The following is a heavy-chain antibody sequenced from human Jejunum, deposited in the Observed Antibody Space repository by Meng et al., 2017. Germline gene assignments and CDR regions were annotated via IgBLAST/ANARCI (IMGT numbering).Heavy chain of an antibody. V-gene: IGHV1-3*01. Sequence: QVQLVQSGAKVKKPGASVTVSCKASGYTFKNYLIHWVRQAPGQRLEWMGWVNAGNGNTKSSQNFQGRVTFNRDTSATTAYMELSSLTPEDTAVYYCARLYYFDSSGTYDYWGQGTLVTVSS. D-gene: IGHD3-22*01. CDR3: ARLYYFDSSGTYDY. J-gene: IGHJ4*02. CDR1: GYTFKNYL. CDR2: VNAGNGNT.